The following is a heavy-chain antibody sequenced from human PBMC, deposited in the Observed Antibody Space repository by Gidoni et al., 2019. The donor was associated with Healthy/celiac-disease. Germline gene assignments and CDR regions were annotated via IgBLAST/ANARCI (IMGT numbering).Heavy chain of an antibody. D-gene: IGHD2-15*01. J-gene: IGHJ4*02. Sequence: EVQLLQSGGGLVQPGGSLRLSCAASGFTFSSYAMSWVRQAPGKGLEWVSAISGSGGSTYYADSVKGRFTISRDNSKNTLYLQMNSLRAEDTAVYYCAKASICSGGSCYSPYFDYWGQGTLVTVSS. CDR3: AKASICSGGSCYSPYFDY. CDR1: GFTFSSYA. V-gene: IGHV3-23*01. CDR2: ISGSGGST.